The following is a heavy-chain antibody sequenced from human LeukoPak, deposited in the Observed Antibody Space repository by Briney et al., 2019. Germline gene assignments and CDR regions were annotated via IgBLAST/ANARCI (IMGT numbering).Heavy chain of an antibody. CDR3: ARDGIAAAGTFGY. CDR1: GYSISSGYY. Sequence: SETLSLTCTVSGYSISSGYYWGWIRQPPGKGLEWIGSIYHSGSTYYNPSLKSRVTISVDTSKNQFSLKLSSVTAADTAVYYCARDGIAAAGTFGYWGQGTLVTVSS. D-gene: IGHD6-13*01. V-gene: IGHV4-38-2*02. J-gene: IGHJ4*02. CDR2: IYHSGST.